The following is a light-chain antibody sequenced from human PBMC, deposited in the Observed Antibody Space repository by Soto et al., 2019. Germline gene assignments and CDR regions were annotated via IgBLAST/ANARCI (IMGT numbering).Light chain of an antibody. Sequence: QSVLTQPPSVSEAPRQSVTISCSGSNSNIGNNAVNWYQQLPGKAPKLLIFYDDLLPSGVSDRFSGSRSDTSASLAISGLQSEDEADYYCATWDDSLNAWLFGGGTKLTVL. J-gene: IGLJ3*02. V-gene: IGLV1-36*01. CDR2: YDD. CDR1: NSNIGNNA. CDR3: ATWDDSLNAWL.